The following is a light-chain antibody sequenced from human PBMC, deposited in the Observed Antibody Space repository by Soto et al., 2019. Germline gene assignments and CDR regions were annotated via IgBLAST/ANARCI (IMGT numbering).Light chain of an antibody. J-gene: IGKJ5*01. CDR3: QQRSNWPIT. CDR2: DAS. Sequence: EMVLTQSPATLSLSPGERATLSCRASQSVSSYLAWYQQKPGQAPRLLIYDASNRAPGIPARFSGSGSGTDFTLTITSLEPEDFAVYDCQQRSNWPITFGQGTRLEIK. CDR1: QSVSSY. V-gene: IGKV3-11*01.